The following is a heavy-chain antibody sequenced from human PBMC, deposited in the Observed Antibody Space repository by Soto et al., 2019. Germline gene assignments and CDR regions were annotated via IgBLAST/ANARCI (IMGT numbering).Heavy chain of an antibody. Sequence: QITLKESGPTLVKPTQTLTLTCTFSGFSLSTSGVGVGWIRQPPGKALEWLALIYWDDDKRYSPSLKSRLTIRKDPSKNQVVLTMTHMDPVDTATYYRAHRRPYCSGGSCYDTWFDPWGQGTLVTVSS. CDR1: GFSLSTSGVG. CDR3: AHRRPYCSGGSCYDTWFDP. CDR2: IYWDDDK. D-gene: IGHD2-15*01. J-gene: IGHJ5*02. V-gene: IGHV2-5*02.